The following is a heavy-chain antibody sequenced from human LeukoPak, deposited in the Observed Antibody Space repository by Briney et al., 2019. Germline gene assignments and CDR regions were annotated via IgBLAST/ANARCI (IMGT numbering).Heavy chain of an antibody. CDR2: IYYSGST. V-gene: IGHV4-59*01. CDR1: GGSISSYY. Sequence: PSETLSLTCTVSGGSISSYYWSWIRQPPGKGLEWIGYIYYSGSTNYNPSLKSRVTISVDTSKNQFSLKLSSVTAADTAVYYCARDGAGFWSGYSAYNWFDPWGQGTLVTVSS. CDR3: ARDGAGFWSGYSAYNWFDP. D-gene: IGHD3-3*01. J-gene: IGHJ5*02.